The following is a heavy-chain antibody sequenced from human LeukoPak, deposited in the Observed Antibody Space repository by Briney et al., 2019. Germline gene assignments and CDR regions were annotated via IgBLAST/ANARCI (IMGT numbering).Heavy chain of an antibody. J-gene: IGHJ4*02. CDR3: ARDDCGGDCYLGY. Sequence: GASVKVSCKASGGTFSSYAISWVRQAPGQGLEWMGGIIPIFGTANYAQKFQGRVTITADKSTSTAYMELSSLRSEDTAVYYCARDDCGGDCYLGYWGQGTLVTVSS. V-gene: IGHV1-69*06. CDR2: IIPIFGTA. CDR1: GGTFSSYA. D-gene: IGHD2-21*02.